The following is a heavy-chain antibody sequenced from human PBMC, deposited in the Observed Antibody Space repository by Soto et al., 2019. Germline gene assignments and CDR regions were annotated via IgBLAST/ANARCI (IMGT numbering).Heavy chain of an antibody. Sequence: PSETLSLTCTVSGGSISSGDYYWSWIRQHPGKGLEWIGYIYYSGSTYYNPSLKSRVTISVDTSKNQFSLKLSSVTAADTAVYYCARDTKAAAGFKDYYYGMDVWGQGTTVTVSS. CDR3: ARDTKAAAGFKDYYYGMDV. V-gene: IGHV4-31*03. CDR2: IYYSGST. D-gene: IGHD6-13*01. J-gene: IGHJ6*02. CDR1: GGSISSGDYY.